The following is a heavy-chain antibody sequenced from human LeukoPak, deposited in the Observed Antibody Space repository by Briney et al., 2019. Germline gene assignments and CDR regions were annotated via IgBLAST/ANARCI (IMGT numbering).Heavy chain of an antibody. J-gene: IGHJ4*02. Sequence: SETLSLTCAVYGGSFSGYYWSWIRQPPGKGLEWIGEINHSGSTNYNPSLKSRDTISVDTSKNQFSLKLSSVTAADTAVYYCARGSDTAMVTLPFGYWGQGTLVTVSS. CDR3: ARGSDTAMVTLPFGY. D-gene: IGHD5-18*01. V-gene: IGHV4-34*01. CDR2: INHSGST. CDR1: GGSFSGYY.